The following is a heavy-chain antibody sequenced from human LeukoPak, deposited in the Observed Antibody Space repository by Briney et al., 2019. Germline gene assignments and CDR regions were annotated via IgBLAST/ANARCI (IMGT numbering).Heavy chain of an antibody. Sequence: PGGSLRLSCEASAFIFSGHWLNWVRQTPGKGLEWVASIKEDGSEKHYVDSVKGRFTISRDNAKNSLYLQMNSLRAEDTAVYYCARIQRAAAGTGKYYHYFYGMDVWGQGTTVTVS. CDR1: AFIFSGHW. D-gene: IGHD6-13*01. V-gene: IGHV3-7*01. CDR3: ARIQRAAAGTGKYYHYFYGMDV. J-gene: IGHJ6*02. CDR2: IKEDGSEK.